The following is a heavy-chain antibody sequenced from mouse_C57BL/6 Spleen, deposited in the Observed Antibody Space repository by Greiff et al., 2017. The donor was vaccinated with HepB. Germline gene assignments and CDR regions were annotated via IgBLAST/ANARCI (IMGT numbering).Heavy chain of an antibody. CDR2: IDPETGGT. D-gene: IGHD1-1*01. CDR1: GYTFTDYE. J-gene: IGHJ3*01. V-gene: IGHV1-15*01. CDR3: TRERIYVRFAY. Sequence: VQLKQSGAELVRPGASVTLSCKASGYTFTDYEMHWVKQTPVHGLEWIGAIDPETGGTAYNQKFKGKAILTADKSSSTAYMELRSLTSEDSAVYYCTRERIYVRFAYWGQGTLVTVSA.